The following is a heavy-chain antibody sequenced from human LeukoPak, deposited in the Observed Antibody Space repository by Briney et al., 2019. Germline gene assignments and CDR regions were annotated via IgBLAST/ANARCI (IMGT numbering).Heavy chain of an antibody. CDR1: VGTFSSYA. V-gene: IGHV1-69*13. D-gene: IGHD3-3*01. CDR3: ARRLGFLEWLSSGYWFDP. J-gene: IGHJ5*02. CDR2: IIPIFGTA. Sequence: SVKVSCKASVGTFSSYAISWVRQAPGQRLEWMGGIIPIFGTANSAQKLQGRVTITADESTSTAYMELSSLRSEDTAVYYCARRLGFLEWLSSGYWFDPWGQETLVTVSS.